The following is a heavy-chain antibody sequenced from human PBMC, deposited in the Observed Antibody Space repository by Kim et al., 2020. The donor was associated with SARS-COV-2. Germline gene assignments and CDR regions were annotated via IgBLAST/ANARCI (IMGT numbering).Heavy chain of an antibody. CDR2: ISAYNGNT. D-gene: IGHD3-10*01. CDR1: GYTFTSYG. V-gene: IGHV1-18*01. CDR3: ARTLWFGELSLSYYYGMDV. J-gene: IGHJ6*02. Sequence: ASVKVSCKASGYTFTSYGISWVRQAPGQGLEWMGWISAYNGNTNYAQKLQGRVTMTTDTSTSTAYMELRSLRSDDTAVYYCARTLWFGELSLSYYYGMDVWGQGTTVTVSS.